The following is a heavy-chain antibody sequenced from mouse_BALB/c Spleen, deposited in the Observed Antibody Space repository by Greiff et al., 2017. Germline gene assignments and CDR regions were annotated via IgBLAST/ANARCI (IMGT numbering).Heavy chain of an antibody. J-gene: IGHJ2*01. CDR1: GYSITSDYA. CDR2: ISYSGST. V-gene: IGHV3-2*02. Sequence: EVKLQESGPGLVKPSQSLSLTCTVTGYSITSDYAWNWIRQFPGNKLEWMGYISYSGSTSYNPSLKSRISITRDTSKNQFFLQLNSVTTEDTATYYCARSLSGVFDYWGQGTTLTVSS. CDR3: ARSLSGVFDY. D-gene: IGHD6-2*01.